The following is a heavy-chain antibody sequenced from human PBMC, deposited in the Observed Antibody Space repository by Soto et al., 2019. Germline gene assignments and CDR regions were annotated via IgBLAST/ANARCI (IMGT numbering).Heavy chain of an antibody. V-gene: IGHV3-7*05. D-gene: IGHD6-13*01. CDR1: EFTFSDYW. CDR3: ARDVSPGSSGWYLDAVDI. CDR2: IKRDGSQR. Sequence: QLVESGGGLVQPGGSLRLSCTASEFTFSDYWMTWVRQAPGKGLEWVANIKRDGSQRSYLDSVRGRFTVSRDNAKNSLYLQMNSLRVEDTALYYCARDVSPGSSGWYLDAVDIGGQGTMVTVSS. J-gene: IGHJ3*02.